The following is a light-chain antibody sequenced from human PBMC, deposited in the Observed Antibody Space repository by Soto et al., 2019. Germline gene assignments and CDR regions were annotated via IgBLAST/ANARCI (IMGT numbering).Light chain of an antibody. Sequence: QSVLTQPPSASGTPGQRVTISCSGSSSNIGTNTVNWYQQLPGTAPKLLIFSNDQRPSGVPDRFSGAKSGTSASLAISGLQSEDEADYYCAAWDDSLSGHVVFGGGTKVT. CDR2: SND. V-gene: IGLV1-44*01. J-gene: IGLJ2*01. CDR1: SSNIGTNT. CDR3: AAWDDSLSGHVV.